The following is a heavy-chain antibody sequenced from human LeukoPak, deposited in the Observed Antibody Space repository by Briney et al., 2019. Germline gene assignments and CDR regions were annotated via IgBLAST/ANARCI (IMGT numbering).Heavy chain of an antibody. V-gene: IGHV3-7*05. CDR3: ARDTVTDTIADS. CDR1: GFTFSSYW. Sequence: GGSLRLSCAASGFTFSSYWMTWVRQALGKGLEWVTNRKEDRSEKYYVDSVKGRITISRDNAKNSLYLQMNSLRADDTAVYYCARDTVTDTIADSWGQGTLVTVSS. CDR2: RKEDRSEK. D-gene: IGHD4-17*01. J-gene: IGHJ4*02.